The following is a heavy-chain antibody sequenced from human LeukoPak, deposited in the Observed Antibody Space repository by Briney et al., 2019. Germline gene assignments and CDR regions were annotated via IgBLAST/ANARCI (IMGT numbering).Heavy chain of an antibody. CDR3: ARETTEAFDY. Sequence: GGSLRLSCAASGFTFSTYTMNWVRQAPGKGLEWVSSISTSSTYIYYADSVKGRFTISRDSAKNSVYLQMNTLRAEDTAVYYCARETTEAFDYWGQGTLVTVSS. V-gene: IGHV3-21*01. J-gene: IGHJ4*02. CDR1: GFTFSTYT. D-gene: IGHD1-14*01. CDR2: ISTSSTYI.